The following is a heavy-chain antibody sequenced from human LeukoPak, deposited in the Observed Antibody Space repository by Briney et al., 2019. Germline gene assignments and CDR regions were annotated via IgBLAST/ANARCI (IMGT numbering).Heavy chain of an antibody. CDR1: GGSISSGSYY. J-gene: IGHJ3*02. CDR2: IYTSGST. CDR3: ASRRDGYNHGSDAFDI. V-gene: IGHV4-61*02. D-gene: IGHD5-24*01. Sequence: SQTLSLTCTVSGGSISSGSYYWSWIRQPAGKGLGWIGRIYTSGSTNYNPSLKSRVTISVDTSKNQFSLKLSSVTAADTAVYYCASRRDGYNHGSDAFDIWGQGTMVTVSS.